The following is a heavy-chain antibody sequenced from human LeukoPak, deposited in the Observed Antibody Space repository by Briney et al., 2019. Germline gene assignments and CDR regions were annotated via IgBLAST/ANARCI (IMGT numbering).Heavy chain of an antibody. J-gene: IGHJ3*02. Sequence: GESLKISCKGSGYSSTSYWIGWVRQMPGKGLEWMGIIYPGDSDTRYSPSFQGQVTISADKSISTAYLQWSSLKASDTAMYYCARRFYDYGDYDDAFDIWGQGTMVTVSS. CDR2: IYPGDSDT. V-gene: IGHV5-51*01. D-gene: IGHD4-17*01. CDR1: GYSSTSYW. CDR3: ARRFYDYGDYDDAFDI.